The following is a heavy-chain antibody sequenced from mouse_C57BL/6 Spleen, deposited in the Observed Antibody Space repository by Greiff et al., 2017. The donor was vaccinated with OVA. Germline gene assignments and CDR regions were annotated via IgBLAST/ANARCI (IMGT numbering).Heavy chain of an antibody. CDR3: ARHGGITTVVAPFDY. V-gene: IGHV5-6*01. J-gene: IGHJ2*01. CDR1: GFTFSSYG. Sequence: EVMLVESGGDLVKPGGSLKLSCAASGFTFSSYGMSWVRQTPDKRLEWVATISSGGSYTYYPDSVKGRFTISRDNAKNTLYLQMSSLKSEDTAMYYCARHGGITTVVAPFDYWGQGTTLTVSS. D-gene: IGHD1-1*01. CDR2: ISSGGSYT.